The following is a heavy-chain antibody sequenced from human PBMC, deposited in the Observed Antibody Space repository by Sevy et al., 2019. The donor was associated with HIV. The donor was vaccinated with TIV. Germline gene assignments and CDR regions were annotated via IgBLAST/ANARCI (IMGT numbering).Heavy chain of an antibody. CDR2: INHSGST. CDR3: ARGYCSSTSCYHHYYYYYMDV. V-gene: IGHV4-34*01. J-gene: IGHJ6*03. CDR1: GGSFSGYY. Sequence: SETLSLTCAVYGGSFSGYYWSWIRQPPGKGLEWIGEINHSGSTNYNPSLKSRVTISVDTSKNQFSLKLSSVTAADTAVYYCARGYCSSTSCYHHYYYYYMDVWGKGTMVTVS. D-gene: IGHD2-2*01.